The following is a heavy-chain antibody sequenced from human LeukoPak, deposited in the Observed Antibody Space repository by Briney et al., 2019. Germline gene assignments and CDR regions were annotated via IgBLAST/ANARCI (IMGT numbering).Heavy chain of an antibody. CDR2: IDSDGSST. D-gene: IGHD3-16*02. CDR3: ARGSFYFEY. CDR1: GFTFRSYW. J-gene: IGHJ4*02. Sequence: GGSLRLSCAAFGFTFRSYWMHWVRQAPGKGLVWVSRIDSDGSSTGYADSVKGRFTISRDNAKNTLYLQMSSLRAEDTAVYYCARGSFYFEYWGQGTLVTVSS. V-gene: IGHV3-74*01.